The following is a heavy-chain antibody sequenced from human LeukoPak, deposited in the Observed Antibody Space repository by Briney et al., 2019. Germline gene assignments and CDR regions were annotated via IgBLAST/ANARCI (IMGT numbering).Heavy chain of an antibody. CDR3: ARVRVSYYPDY. Sequence: SETLSLTCAVYGGSFSGYYRSWIRQPPGKGLEWIGEINHSGSTNYNPSLKSRVTISVDTSKNQFSLKLSSVTAADTAVYYCARVRVSYYPDYWGQGTLVTVSS. D-gene: IGHD3-10*01. V-gene: IGHV4-34*01. J-gene: IGHJ4*02. CDR2: INHSGST. CDR1: GGSFSGYY.